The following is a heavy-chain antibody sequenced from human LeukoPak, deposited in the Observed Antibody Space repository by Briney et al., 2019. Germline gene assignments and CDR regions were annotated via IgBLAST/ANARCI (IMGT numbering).Heavy chain of an antibody. Sequence: PSEPLSLPCTVSGDCISSYYWSWVRQPAGKALEWLGRIYTSWRIHYKPSLKRRVTMSVDTSNLHISLKVGSVTAAYTSVYYCARDSSDSHYDYGGQGTLVTVSS. D-gene: IGHD3-22*01. CDR3: ARDSSDSHYDY. CDR2: IYTSWRI. J-gene: IGHJ4*02. CDR1: GDCISSYY. V-gene: IGHV4-4*07.